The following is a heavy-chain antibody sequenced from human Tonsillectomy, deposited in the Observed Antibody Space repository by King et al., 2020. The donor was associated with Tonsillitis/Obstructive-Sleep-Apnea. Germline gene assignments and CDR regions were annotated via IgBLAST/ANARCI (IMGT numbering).Heavy chain of an antibody. J-gene: IGHJ5*02. D-gene: IGHD6-13*01. CDR3: ARKGVAETLDP. Sequence: QLVQSGAEVKKPGASVKVSCKASGYTFTGYDIYWVRQAPGQGLEWVGRINPNSGGTEYAQRFQGRVTMTRDTSTSTAYMELSRLRSDDTAVYYCARKGVAETLDPGGQGPLVTVSS. CDR1: GYTFTGYD. V-gene: IGHV1-2*06. CDR2: INPNSGGT.